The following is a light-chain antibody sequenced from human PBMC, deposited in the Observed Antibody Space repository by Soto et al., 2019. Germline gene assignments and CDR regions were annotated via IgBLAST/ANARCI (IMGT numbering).Light chain of an antibody. CDR1: ASNIGNNY. CDR3: GAWDNSLTGGV. Sequence: QSVLTHPPSVSAAPGQKVTISCSGSASNIGNNYVSWYQQLPGTAPKLLIYENYERPSGIPDRFSGSKSGTSATLGITGLQTGDEADYYCGAWDNSLTGGVFGGGTKLTVL. CDR2: ENY. J-gene: IGLJ2*01. V-gene: IGLV1-51*02.